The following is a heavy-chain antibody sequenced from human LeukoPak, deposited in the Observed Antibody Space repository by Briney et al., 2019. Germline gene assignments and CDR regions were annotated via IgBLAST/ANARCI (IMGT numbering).Heavy chain of an antibody. Sequence: GGSLRLSCAASGFTFSNAWMSWVRQAPGKGLKWVGRIKSKTDGGTTDYAAPVKGRFTISRDDSKNTLYLQMNSLKTEDTAVYYCTTDRERYFDWSSPYYFDYWGQGTLVTVSS. CDR1: GFTFSNAW. CDR3: TTDRERYFDWSSPYYFDY. J-gene: IGHJ4*02. V-gene: IGHV3-15*01. D-gene: IGHD3-9*01. CDR2: IKSKTDGGTT.